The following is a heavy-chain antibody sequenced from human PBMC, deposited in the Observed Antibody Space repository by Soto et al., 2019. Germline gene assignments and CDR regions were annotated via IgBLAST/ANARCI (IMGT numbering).Heavy chain of an antibody. V-gene: IGHV3-21*01. CDR1: GFTFSSYS. CDR3: ALGYCSSTSCLYYYYGMDV. Sequence: GVLRLSCAASGFTFSSYSMNWVRQAPGKGLEWVSSISSSSSYIYYADSVKGRFTISRDNAKNSLYLQMNSLRAEDTAVYYCALGYCSSTSCLYYYYGMDVWGQGTTVTVSS. CDR2: ISSSSSYI. J-gene: IGHJ6*02. D-gene: IGHD2-2*01.